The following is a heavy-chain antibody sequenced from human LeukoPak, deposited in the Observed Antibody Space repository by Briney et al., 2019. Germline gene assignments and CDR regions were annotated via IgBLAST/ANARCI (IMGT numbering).Heavy chain of an antibody. D-gene: IGHD1-7*01. J-gene: IGHJ3*02. CDR3: ARVRNWNYPSYPDAFDI. Sequence: GGSLRLSCAASGFTFSSYCMSWVRQAPGKGLEWVAKIKQGGSEKYYVDSVKGRFTISRDNAKNSLYLQMNSLRAEDTAVYYCARVRNWNYPSYPDAFDIWGQGTMVTLSS. CDR2: IKQGGSEK. CDR1: GFTFSSYC. V-gene: IGHV3-7*01.